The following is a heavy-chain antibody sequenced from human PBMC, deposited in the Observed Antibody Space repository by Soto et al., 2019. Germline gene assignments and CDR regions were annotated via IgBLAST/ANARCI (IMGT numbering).Heavy chain of an antibody. CDR1: GGSISRYY. CDR3: ARDRSTYGGGGTGEVKENWFDP. D-gene: IGHD2-8*01. V-gene: IGHV4-59*01. Sequence: SETLSLTCSVSGGSISRYYWSWIRQPPGKRLEWIGYAYYSGDTGYNPSLQSRVTMAVDTSKNQVSLKLTSVTAADTAVYYCARDRSTYGGGGTGEVKENWFDPWGQGALVTVSS. J-gene: IGHJ5*02. CDR2: AYYSGDT.